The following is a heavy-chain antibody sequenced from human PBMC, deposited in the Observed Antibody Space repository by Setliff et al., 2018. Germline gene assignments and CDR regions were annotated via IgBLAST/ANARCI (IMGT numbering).Heavy chain of an antibody. V-gene: IGHV1-18*01. CDR2: ISAYNGMT. J-gene: IGHJ6*03. D-gene: IGHD3-16*01. CDR3: VRDPIGPFLCYMDG. Sequence: GASVKVSCKASGYSFSESIVSWVRQAPGLGLEWMGWISAYNGMTHSAQNFQGRVTLTTDTSTNMGYLEVRGLTSDDTALYYCVRDPIGPFLCYMDGWGKGTTVTVSS. CDR1: GYSFSESI.